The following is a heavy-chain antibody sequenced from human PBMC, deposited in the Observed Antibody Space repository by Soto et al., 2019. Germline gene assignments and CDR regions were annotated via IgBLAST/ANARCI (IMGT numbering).Heavy chain of an antibody. CDR2: ISYDGSNK. CDR1: GFTFSSYG. CDR3: GKVLWFGELRSNYYYGMDV. Sequence: GGSLRLSCAASGFTFSSYGMHWVRQAPGKGLEWVAVISYDGSNKYYADSVKGRFTISRDNSKNTLYLQMNSLRAEDTAVYYCGKVLWFGELRSNYYYGMDVWGQGTTVTVSS. D-gene: IGHD3-10*01. V-gene: IGHV3-30*18. J-gene: IGHJ6*02.